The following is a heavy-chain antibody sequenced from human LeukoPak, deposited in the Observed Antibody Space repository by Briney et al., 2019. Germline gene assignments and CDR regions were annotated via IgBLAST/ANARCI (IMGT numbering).Heavy chain of an antibody. CDR1: GCTFSSYS. J-gene: IGHJ6*02. CDR3: AIGGVIWRMDV. Sequence: GGSLRLSCAASGCTFSSYSMNWVRQAPGKGLEWVSSISSSSSYIYYADSVKGRFTISRDNAKNSLYLQMNSLRAEDTAVYYCAIGGVIWRMDVWGQGTTVTVSS. D-gene: IGHD2/OR15-2a*01. V-gene: IGHV3-21*01. CDR2: ISSSSSYI.